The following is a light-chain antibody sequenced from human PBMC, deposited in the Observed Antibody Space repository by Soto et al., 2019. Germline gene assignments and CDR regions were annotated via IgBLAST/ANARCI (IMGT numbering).Light chain of an antibody. J-gene: IGKJ1*01. Sequence: DIQLTQSPSILSASVGDRVTLTCRASQDVSDFLAWYQHPPGKAPNLLIYGGYTLQSGVPSRFSGSGSGTDFTLTISSLQPEDFATYYCQQLNSYPWTFGQGTKVDIK. CDR2: GGY. CDR1: QDVSDF. V-gene: IGKV1-9*01. CDR3: QQLNSYPWT.